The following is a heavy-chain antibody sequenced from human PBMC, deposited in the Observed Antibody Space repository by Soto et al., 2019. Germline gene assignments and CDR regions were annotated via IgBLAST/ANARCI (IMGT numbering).Heavy chain of an antibody. Sequence: LSLTCTVSGGSISSGDYYWSWIRQPPGKGLEWIGYIYYSGSTYYNPSLKSRVTISIDPSKNQFSLKLNSVTAADAAVYYCARTPGGWFDPWGRGTLVTVSS. CDR1: GGSISSGDYY. CDR2: IYYSGST. CDR3: ARTPGGWFDP. J-gene: IGHJ5*02. D-gene: IGHD3-16*01. V-gene: IGHV4-30-4*01.